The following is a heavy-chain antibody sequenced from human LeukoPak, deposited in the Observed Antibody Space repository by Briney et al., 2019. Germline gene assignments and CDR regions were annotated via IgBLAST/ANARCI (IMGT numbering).Heavy chain of an antibody. J-gene: IGHJ5*02. V-gene: IGHV1-8*01. CDR3: TRGPSYHSKWVGGMWFDP. Sequence: ASVKVSCKASGYTFTSYDIHWVRQASGHGLEWMGWMNPKSAHTGHAQRFQGRVTMTMNTSISTAYMELSSLTSEDTAMYYCTRGPSYHSKWVGGMWFDPWGQGTLVSVSS. D-gene: IGHD6-19*01. CDR2: MNPKSAHT. CDR1: GYTFTSYD.